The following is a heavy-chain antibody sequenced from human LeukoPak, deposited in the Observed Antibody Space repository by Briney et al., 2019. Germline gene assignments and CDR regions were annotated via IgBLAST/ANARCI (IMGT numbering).Heavy chain of an antibody. V-gene: IGHV4-4*07. CDR3: ARGGDSSSWSVDH. J-gene: IGHJ4*02. D-gene: IGHD6-13*01. CDR1: GGSVSSYY. Sequence: SQTLSLTCTVSGGSVSSYYWSWLRQPPGKGLEWIGRIYTSGSANYNPSLKSRVTMSVDTSKNQFSLRLTSVTAADTAVYYCARGGDSSSWSVDHWGQGTLVTVSS. CDR2: IYTSGSA.